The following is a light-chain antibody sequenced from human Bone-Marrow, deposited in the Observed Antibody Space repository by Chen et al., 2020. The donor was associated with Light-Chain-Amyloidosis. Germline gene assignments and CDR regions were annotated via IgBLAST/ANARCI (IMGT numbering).Light chain of an antibody. Sequence: QSALTQPRSVSGSPGQSITISCTGTSGDVGGYYFVSWYQQHPGKAPQLIIYDVSKRPPGVPYRFSGSKSGNTASLTVHGLQAEDEADYYCSSYVGSYTWVFGGGTKLTVL. J-gene: IGLJ3*02. CDR3: SSYVGSYTWV. CDR2: DVS. V-gene: IGLV2-11*01. CDR1: SGDVGGYYF.